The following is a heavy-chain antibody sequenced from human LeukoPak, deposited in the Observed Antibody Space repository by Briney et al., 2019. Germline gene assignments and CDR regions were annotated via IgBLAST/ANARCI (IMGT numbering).Heavy chain of an antibody. V-gene: IGHV4-61*03. CDR1: GASVSSSSYY. CDR3: ARELTMVRGVTD. D-gene: IGHD3-10*01. Sequence: SETLSLTCTVSGASVSSSSYYWSWNRQPPGKGLEWIGYIYYNGSTNYNPSLKSRVTISADTSKRNFSLKVKSVTAADTAVYYCARELTMVRGVTDWGQGTLVTVSS. J-gene: IGHJ4*02. CDR2: IYYNGST.